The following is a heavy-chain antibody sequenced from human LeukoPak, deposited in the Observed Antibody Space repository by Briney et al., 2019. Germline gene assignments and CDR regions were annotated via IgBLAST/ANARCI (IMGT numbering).Heavy chain of an antibody. CDR1: GGSISNYY. V-gene: IGHV4-4*07. CDR2: IYSSGST. D-gene: IGHD2-2*01. CDR3: ARVDCSSTSCAFDY. Sequence: SETPSLTCIVSGGSISNYYWSWIRQPAGKGLEWIGRIYSSGSTSYIPSLKSRVTMAVDTSNNQFSLKVTSVTAADTAVYYCARVDCSSTSCAFDYWGQGTLVTVSS. J-gene: IGHJ4*02.